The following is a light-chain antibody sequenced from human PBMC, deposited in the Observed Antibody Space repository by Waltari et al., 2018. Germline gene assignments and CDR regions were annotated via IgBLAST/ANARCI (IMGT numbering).Light chain of an antibody. J-gene: IGKJ2*01. Sequence: EIVLTQSPGTLSLSPGERATLSCRASQRITTTYLAWYQQRPGQAPRLLIFGVSIRATGIHGRFSGRGSGTDLTLTISRLGPEDFTMYYCQQYGTSSMYTFGQGTKLEIK. CDR2: GVS. V-gene: IGKV3-20*01. CDR1: QRITTTY. CDR3: QQYGTSSMYT.